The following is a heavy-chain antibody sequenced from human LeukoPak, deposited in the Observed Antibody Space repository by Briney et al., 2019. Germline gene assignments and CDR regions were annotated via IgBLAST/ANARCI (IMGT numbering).Heavy chain of an antibody. V-gene: IGHV3-48*01. D-gene: IGHD5-12*01. CDR3: ARDRGYVDVFDI. CDR1: EFTFSSYS. Sequence: GGSLSLSCEASEFTFSSYSMNGVRKAPGKGREWVSYISSSSSTIYYADSVKGRFTISRDNAKNSLYLQMNSLRAEDTAVYYCARDRGYVDVFDIWGQGTMVTVSS. J-gene: IGHJ3*02. CDR2: ISSSSSTI.